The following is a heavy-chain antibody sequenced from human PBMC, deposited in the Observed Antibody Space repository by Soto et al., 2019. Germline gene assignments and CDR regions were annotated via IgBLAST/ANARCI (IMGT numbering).Heavy chain of an antibody. CDR1: GGSITGYY. CDR3: ARHSYYSNPRRFGP. V-gene: IGHV4-59*08. CDR2: VHYSGST. Sequence: QVQLQESGPGLVQPSETLSLTCTVSGGSITGYYWSWIRQPPGKGPEWIGNVHYSGSTNYNPFLKRLVSITVDTSKDQFSRRLSSVTAAETAVYYCARHSYYSNPRRFGPWGRGTLVTVSS. D-gene: IGHD4-4*01. J-gene: IGHJ5*02.